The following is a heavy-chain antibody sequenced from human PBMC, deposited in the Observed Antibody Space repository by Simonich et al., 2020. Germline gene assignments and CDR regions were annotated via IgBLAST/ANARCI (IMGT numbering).Heavy chain of an antibody. CDR3: VRQGDVLQFLEWSS. Sequence: EVQLVQSGAEVKKPGESLKISCKGSGYSFTSYWIGWVRQMPGKGLEWMGIIKPGNSYTGYSPSFQGQGTISADKSISTAYLQWSSLKASDTAMYYCVRQGDVLQFLEWSSWGQGTLVTVSS. D-gene: IGHD3-3*01. V-gene: IGHV5-51*01. CDR1: GYSFTSYW. J-gene: IGHJ5*02. CDR2: IKPGNSYT.